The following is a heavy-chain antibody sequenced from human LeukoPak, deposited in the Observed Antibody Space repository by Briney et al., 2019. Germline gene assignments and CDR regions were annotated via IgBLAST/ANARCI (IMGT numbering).Heavy chain of an antibody. J-gene: IGHJ6*02. CDR1: GFTFSSYA. Sequence: GGSLRLSCAASGFTFSSYAMSWVRQAPGKGLEWVSAISGSGGSTYYADSVKGRFTISRDNSKNTLYLQMNSLRAEDTAVYYCARDRLGDYHYYYGMDVWGQGTTVTVSS. D-gene: IGHD6-6*01. CDR3: ARDRLGDYHYYYGMDV. V-gene: IGHV3-23*01. CDR2: ISGSGGST.